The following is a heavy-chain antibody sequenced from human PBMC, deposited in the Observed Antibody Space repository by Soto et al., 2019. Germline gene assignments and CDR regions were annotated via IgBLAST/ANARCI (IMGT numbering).Heavy chain of an antibody. CDR1: GYDFSSYW. V-gene: IGHV5-51*01. D-gene: IGHD5-12*01. Sequence: RGESLKISCKGSGYDFSSYWIAWVRQMPGKGLEWMGMIYPGDSDTKYSPSFQGRVTISADRSTSTAYLHWGSLTASDTARYFCARREKWHDFEYWGQGSLVTVSS. J-gene: IGHJ4*02. CDR3: ARREKWHDFEY. CDR2: IYPGDSDT.